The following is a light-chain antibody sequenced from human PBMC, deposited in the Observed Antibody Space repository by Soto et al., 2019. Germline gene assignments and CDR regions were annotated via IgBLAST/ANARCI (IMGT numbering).Light chain of an antibody. J-gene: IGKJ3*01. Sequence: DIVMTQSPLSLPVTPGEPASISCRSSQSLLHSNGYNYLDWYLQKPGQSPQLLIYLGSNRASGVPDRFSGSGSGTDFTLKISRGEAEDVGVYYCMQPLHTPGFTFGPGTKVYIK. CDR1: QSLLHSNGYNY. CDR2: LGS. CDR3: MQPLHTPGFT. V-gene: IGKV2-28*01.